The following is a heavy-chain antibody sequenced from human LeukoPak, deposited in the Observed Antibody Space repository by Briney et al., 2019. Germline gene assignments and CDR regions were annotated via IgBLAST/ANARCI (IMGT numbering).Heavy chain of an antibody. V-gene: IGHV3-30*18. J-gene: IGHJ4*02. D-gene: IGHD6-19*01. CDR1: GFTFSSYG. CDR2: ISYDGSNK. Sequence: GGSLRLSCAASGFTFSSYGMHWVRQAPGEGLEWVAVISYDGSNKYYADSVKGRFTISRDNSKNTLYLQVNSLRAEDTAVYYCAKDLSYSSGSPWGQGTLVTVSS. CDR3: AKDLSYSSGSP.